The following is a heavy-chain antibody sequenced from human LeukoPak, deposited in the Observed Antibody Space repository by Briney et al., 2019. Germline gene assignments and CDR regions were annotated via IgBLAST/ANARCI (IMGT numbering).Heavy chain of an antibody. V-gene: IGHV3-23*01. J-gene: IGHJ4*02. CDR1: GSTFSSYA. CDR3: AKVIYYDSSGFGY. D-gene: IGHD3-22*01. CDR2: ISGSGGST. Sequence: PGGSLRLSCAASGSTFSSYAMSWVRQAPGKGLEWVSAISGSGGSTYYADSVKGRFTISRDNSKNTLYLQVNSLRAEDTAVYYCAKVIYYDSSGFGYWGQGTLVTVSS.